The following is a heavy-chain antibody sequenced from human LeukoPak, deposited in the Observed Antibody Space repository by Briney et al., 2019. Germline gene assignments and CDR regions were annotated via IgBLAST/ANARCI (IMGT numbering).Heavy chain of an antibody. V-gene: IGHV4-59*01. CDR3: ARADYGSGSYYPNWFDP. Sequence: PSETLSFNCTVSGCSISSYYWGWLRPPPGKGLVWIGNIYYSGSTNYNPSLKSRVTISVDTSKNQFSLKLSSVTAADTAVYYCARADYGSGSYYPNWFDPWGQGTLVTVSS. D-gene: IGHD3-10*01. CDR1: GCSISSYY. CDR2: IYYSGST. J-gene: IGHJ5*02.